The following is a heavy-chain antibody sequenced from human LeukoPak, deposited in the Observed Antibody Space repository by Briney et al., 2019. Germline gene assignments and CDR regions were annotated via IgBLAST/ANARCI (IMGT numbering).Heavy chain of an antibody. D-gene: IGHD4-17*01. V-gene: IGHV4-59*01. CDR3: ARSLAYGDSDF. CDR1: GGSISSYY. J-gene: IGHJ4*02. Sequence: SETLSLTCTVSGGSISSYYWSWIRQPPGKGLQWIGYIYYSGSTNYNPSLKSRVTISVDTSKNQFSLRLTSVTAADTAVYYCARSLAYGDSDFWGQGTLVTVSS. CDR2: IYYSGST.